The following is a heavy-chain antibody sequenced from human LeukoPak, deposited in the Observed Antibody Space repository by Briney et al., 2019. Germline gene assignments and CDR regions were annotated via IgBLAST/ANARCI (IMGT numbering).Heavy chain of an antibody. CDR2: IYYSGST. J-gene: IGHJ4*02. CDR1: GGSISSYY. D-gene: IGHD2-21*02. CDR3: ARSLCGGDCYNRL. V-gene: IGHV4-59*01. Sequence: SETLSLTCTVSGGSISSYYWSWIRQPPGKGLEWIGYIYYSGSTNYNPSLKSRVTISVDTSKNQFSLKLSSVTAADTAVYYCARSLCGGDCYNRLWGQGTLVTVSS.